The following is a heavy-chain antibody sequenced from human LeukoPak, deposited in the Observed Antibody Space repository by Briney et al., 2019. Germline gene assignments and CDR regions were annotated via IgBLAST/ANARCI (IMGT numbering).Heavy chain of an antibody. CDR3: ARDRGGYCSGGTCYTGLLSYSMDV. CDR1: GFTFSSYG. D-gene: IGHD2-15*01. V-gene: IGHV3-33*01. J-gene: IGHJ6*04. Sequence: PGRSLRLSCAASGFTFSSYGIHWVRQAPGKGLEWVAVIGYDGSKKYYADSVKGRFTISRDNSKNTLYLHMNSLRVEDTAVYYCARDRGGYCSGGTCYTGLLSYSMDVWGKGTTVTVSS. CDR2: IGYDGSKK.